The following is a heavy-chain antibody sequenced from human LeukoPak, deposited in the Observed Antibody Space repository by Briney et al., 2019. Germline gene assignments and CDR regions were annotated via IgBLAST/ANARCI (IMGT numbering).Heavy chain of an antibody. CDR1: GYSFPNYW. Sequence: GESLKISCKGSGYSFPNYWIGWVRQLPGKGLEWMGIIYPGDSDIRYSPSFQGQITISADRSITTAYLQWSSLKASDTAMYYCARRLLEPLAFDIWGQGTMVTVSS. CDR2: IYPGDSDI. CDR3: ARRLLEPLAFDI. V-gene: IGHV5-51*01. D-gene: IGHD1-1*01. J-gene: IGHJ3*02.